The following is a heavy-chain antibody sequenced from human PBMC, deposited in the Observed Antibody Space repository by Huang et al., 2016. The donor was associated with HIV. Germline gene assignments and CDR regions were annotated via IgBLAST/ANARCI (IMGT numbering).Heavy chain of an antibody. J-gene: IGHJ4*02. CDR2: ISPLVRAQ. V-gene: IGHV1-69*01. CDR1: GGSFSDQI. D-gene: IGHD3-16*01. Sequence: QVQLEPSGPAVRKPGSSVKVSCQASGGSFSDQIISWVRQAPGPRFEWMGGISPLVRAQAYGKEFKGRVTMTADESTATIYMELNSLTSEDTAVYYCAMSLRYQYDSRSYWGRYFDYWGQGTLVTVSS. CDR3: AMSLRYQYDSRSYWGRYFDY.